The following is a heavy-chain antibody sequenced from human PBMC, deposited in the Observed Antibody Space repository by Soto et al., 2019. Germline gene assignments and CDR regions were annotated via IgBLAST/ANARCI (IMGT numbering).Heavy chain of an antibody. Sequence: SETLSLTCTVSGGSIRNSDWSWIRHPPGQGLEWIGYIYSSGNTNYNPSLKSRVTISVDTSKNQFSLRLSSVTAADTAVYYCARERSGSSHFDYWGQGTLVTVSS. CDR1: GGSIRNSD. D-gene: IGHD2-15*01. CDR2: IYSSGNT. J-gene: IGHJ4*02. V-gene: IGHV4-59*01. CDR3: ARERSGSSHFDY.